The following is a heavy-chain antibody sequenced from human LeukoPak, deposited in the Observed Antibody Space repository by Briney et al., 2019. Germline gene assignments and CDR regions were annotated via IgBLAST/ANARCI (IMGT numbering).Heavy chain of an antibody. J-gene: IGHJ4*02. CDR1: GFTFSSYS. CDR2: ISSSSSTI. Sequence: QPGGSLRLSCAASGFTFSSYSMNWVRQAPGKGLEWVSYISSSSSTIYYADSVKGRFTISRDNAKNSLYLQMNSLRAEDTAVYYCAGSPSLGSSDYWGQGTLVTVSS. D-gene: IGHD3-16*01. V-gene: IGHV3-48*04. CDR3: AGSPSLGSSDY.